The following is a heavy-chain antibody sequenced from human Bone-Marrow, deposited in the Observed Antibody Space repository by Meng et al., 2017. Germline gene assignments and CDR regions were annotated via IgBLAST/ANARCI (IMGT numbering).Heavy chain of an antibody. Sequence: GGSLRLSCTASGFTFGDYAMSWFRQAPGKGLEGVGFIRTEAYGGTTEYAASVKGRFIISRDDSKSIAYVQMNSLKTEDTAVYFCTRKERSSGGSNSGGASDYWGQGTLVTVSS. V-gene: IGHV3-49*03. D-gene: IGHD4-23*01. CDR2: IRTEAYGGTT. CDR3: TRKERSSGGSNSGGASDY. J-gene: IGHJ4*02. CDR1: GFTFGDYA.